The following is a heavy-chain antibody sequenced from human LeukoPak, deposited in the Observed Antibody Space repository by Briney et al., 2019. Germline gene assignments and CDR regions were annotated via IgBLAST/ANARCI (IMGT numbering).Heavy chain of an antibody. CDR3: ARVSGGGNPHFDY. Sequence: SETLSLTCTVSGGSISSGGYSWSWIRQPPGKGLEWIGYIYHSGSTYYNPSLKSRVTISVDRSKNQFSLKLSSVTAADTAVYYCARVSGGGNPHFDYWGQGTLVTVSS. V-gene: IGHV4-30-2*01. D-gene: IGHD4-23*01. CDR2: IYHSGST. J-gene: IGHJ4*02. CDR1: GGSISSGGYS.